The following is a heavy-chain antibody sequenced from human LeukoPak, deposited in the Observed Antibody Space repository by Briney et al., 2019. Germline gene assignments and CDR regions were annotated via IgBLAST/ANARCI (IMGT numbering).Heavy chain of an antibody. D-gene: IGHD1-1*01. Sequence: PGGSLRLSCAASGFTFSSYAMSWVRQAPGKGLEWVSAISGSGGSTYYADSVKGRFTISRDNSKNTLYLQMNSLRAEDTAVYYCARVLESDPEYYFDYWGQGTLVTVSS. CDR2: ISGSGGST. J-gene: IGHJ4*02. CDR3: ARVLESDPEYYFDY. CDR1: GFTFSSYA. V-gene: IGHV3-23*01.